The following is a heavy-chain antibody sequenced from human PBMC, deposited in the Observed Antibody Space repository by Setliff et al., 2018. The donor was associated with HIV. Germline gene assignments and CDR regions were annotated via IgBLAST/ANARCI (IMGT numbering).Heavy chain of an antibody. CDR2: IHPDSTAA. CDR3: AKTHVLPEVMSPFRSFHFDF. J-gene: IGHJ4*02. CDR1: GFTFSSYW. Sequence: PGGSLRLSCAASGFTFSSYWMHWVRQAPGKGPEWLAQIHPDSTAANYVDSVKGRFTISIDNSKNTLYLQMNSLRAEDTAVYYCAKTHVLPEVMSPFRSFHFDFCGQGTLVTVSS. D-gene: IGHD2-15*01. V-gene: IGHV3-7*01.